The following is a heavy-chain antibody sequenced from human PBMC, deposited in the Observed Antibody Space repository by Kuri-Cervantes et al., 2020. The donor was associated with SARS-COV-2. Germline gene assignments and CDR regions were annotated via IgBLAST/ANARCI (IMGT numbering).Heavy chain of an antibody. J-gene: IGHJ6*03. Sequence: GGSLRLSCAASGFTFSNAWMSWVRQAPGKGLEWVGRIKSKTDGGTTDYAAPVKGRFTISRDDSKNTLYLQMNSLRAEDTAVYYCARDGRSSSSSSKYYYYYMDVWGKGTTVTVSS. CDR3: ARDGRSSSSSSKYYYYYMDV. CDR2: IKSKTDGGTT. D-gene: IGHD6-6*01. CDR1: GFTFSNAW. V-gene: IGHV3-15*01.